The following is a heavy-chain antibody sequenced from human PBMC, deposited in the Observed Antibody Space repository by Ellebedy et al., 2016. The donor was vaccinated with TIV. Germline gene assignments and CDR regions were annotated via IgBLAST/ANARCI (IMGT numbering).Heavy chain of an antibody. CDR3: VRYVAAFDI. V-gene: IGHV3-7*03. J-gene: IGHJ3*02. D-gene: IGHD3-16*01. CDR1: GFTFSSYW. CDR2: INKDGSEK. Sequence: PGGSLRLSCAGSGFTFSSYWMSWVRQAPGKGLEWVANINKDGSEKYYVDSVKGRFTISRDNAKKSLYLQMNSLRAEDTDVYYCVRYVAAFDIWGQGTMVTVSS.